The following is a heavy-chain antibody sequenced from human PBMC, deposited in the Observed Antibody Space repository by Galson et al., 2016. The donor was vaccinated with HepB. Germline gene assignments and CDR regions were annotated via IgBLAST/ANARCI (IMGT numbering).Heavy chain of an antibody. CDR1: GYSFTGYY. CDR2: IIPILDIA. CDR3: ARGYTSGWYGVLDY. Sequence: SVKVSCKASGYSFTGYYMHWLRQAPGQGLEWLGRIIPILDIANYDQKFQARVTITADKSTSPAYMELRSLRSEDTALYYCARGYTSGWYGVLDYWGQGTLVTVSS. V-gene: IGHV1-69*04. D-gene: IGHD6-19*01. J-gene: IGHJ4*02.